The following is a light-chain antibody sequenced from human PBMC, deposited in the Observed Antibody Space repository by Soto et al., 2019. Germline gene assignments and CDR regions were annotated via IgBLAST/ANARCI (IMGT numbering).Light chain of an antibody. CDR3: QQADSIPLT. V-gene: IGKV1-39*01. CDR2: HAS. Sequence: DIQMTQSPSSLSASVGDRVTITCRASQSISSYLNWYQQKPGKAPKLLINHASSLQRGVPSRFSGSGSGTDFTLTISSLQPEDSATYYCQQADSIPLTFGGGTKVDIK. J-gene: IGKJ4*01. CDR1: QSISSY.